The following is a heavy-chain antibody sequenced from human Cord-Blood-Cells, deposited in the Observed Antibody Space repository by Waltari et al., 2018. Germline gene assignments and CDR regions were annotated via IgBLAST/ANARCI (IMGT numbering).Heavy chain of an antibody. CDR1: GYTFTGYY. V-gene: IGHV1-2*02. D-gene: IGHD3-10*01. CDR3: VRVVRGPYYYYGMDV. CDR2: INPNSGGT. Sequence: QVQLVQSGAEVKKPGASVKVSCKASGYTFTGYYMHWVRQAPGQGLEWMGWINPNSGGTNYAQKFQGRVTMTRDTSISTAYMELSRRRSDDTAVYYCVRVVRGPYYYYGMDVWGQGTTVTVSS. J-gene: IGHJ6*02.